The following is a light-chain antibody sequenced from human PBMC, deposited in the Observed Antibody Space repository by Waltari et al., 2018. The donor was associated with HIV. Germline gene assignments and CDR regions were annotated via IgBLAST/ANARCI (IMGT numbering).Light chain of an antibody. V-gene: IGKV3-11*01. CDR2: ESS. J-gene: IGKJ2*02. CDR1: QSVSSY. Sequence: EIVLTQSPATLSLSPGERATLPCRASQSVSSYLAWYQQKPGQAPRVLIYESSNRATGIPARFSGSGSGTDFTLTISSLEPEDFAVYYCQQRSNWRWTFGQGTKLEIK. CDR3: QQRSNWRWT.